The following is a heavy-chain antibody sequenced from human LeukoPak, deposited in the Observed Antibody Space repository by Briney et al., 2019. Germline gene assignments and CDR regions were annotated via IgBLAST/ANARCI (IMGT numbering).Heavy chain of an antibody. CDR2: ISYDGSNK. J-gene: IGHJ6*02. V-gene: IGHV3-30-3*01. CDR1: GFTFSSYA. CDR3: ARGVRGSSGWFYYYGMDV. Sequence: PGRSLRLSCAASGFTFSSYAMHWVRQAPGKGLEWVAVISYDGSNKYYADSVKGRFTISRDNSKNTLYLQMNSLRAEDTAVYYCARGVRGSSGWFYYYGMDVWGQGTTVTVSS. D-gene: IGHD6-19*01.